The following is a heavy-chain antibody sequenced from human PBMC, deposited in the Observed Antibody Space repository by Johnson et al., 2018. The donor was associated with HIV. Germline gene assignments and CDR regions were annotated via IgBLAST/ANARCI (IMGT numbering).Heavy chain of an antibody. D-gene: IGHD6-6*01. CDR2: IGTAGDT. Sequence: VQLVESGGGLVQPGGSLRLSCAASGFTFSSYDMHWVRQTTGKGLEWVSTIGTAGDTYYPGSVKGRFTVSREDAKNSLYLQMNSLRAEDTAVYYCARDKGIAARPDAFDIWGQGTMVTVSS. CDR3: ARDKGIAARPDAFDI. V-gene: IGHV3-13*01. CDR1: GFTFSSYD. J-gene: IGHJ3*02.